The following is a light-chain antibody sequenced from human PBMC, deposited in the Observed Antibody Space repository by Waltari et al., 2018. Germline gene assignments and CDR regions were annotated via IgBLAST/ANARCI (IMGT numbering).Light chain of an antibody. CDR3: SSYTKSTTQV. J-gene: IGLJ1*01. CDR2: EVS. CDR1: NSDIGSYNF. Sequence: QSALTQPASVSGSPGQSITISCTGTNSDIGSYNFVSWYQHHPNKVPKLVLYEVSNLPSVVSNSFSGSKSGNTAFLTISGLQAEDEAEYYCSSYTKSTTQVFGTGTKVTVL. V-gene: IGLV2-14*01.